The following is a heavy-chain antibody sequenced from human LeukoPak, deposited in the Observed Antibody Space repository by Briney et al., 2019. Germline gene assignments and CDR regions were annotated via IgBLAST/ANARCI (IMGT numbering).Heavy chain of an antibody. CDR3: VKDYYDSSGYYGDAFDI. J-gene: IGHJ3*02. CDR1: GFTFSSYV. D-gene: IGHD3-22*01. V-gene: IGHV3-64D*09. Sequence: HPGGSLRLSCSASGFTFSSYVMYWVRQAPGKGLEYVSTISSNGGSTYYADSVKGRFTISRDNSKNTPYLQMSSLRAEDTAVYYCVKDYYDSSGYYGDAFDIWGQGTMVTVSS. CDR2: ISSNGGST.